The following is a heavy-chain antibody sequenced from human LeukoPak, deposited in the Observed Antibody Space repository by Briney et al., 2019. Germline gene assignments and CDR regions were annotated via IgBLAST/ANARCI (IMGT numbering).Heavy chain of an antibody. J-gene: IGHJ4*02. CDR1: GFTFSSYS. CDR3: ARTYSGYDRYFDY. V-gene: IGHV3-21*01. D-gene: IGHD5-12*01. Sequence: GGSLRLSCAASGFTFSSYSMNWVRQAPGKGLEWVSSISSSSSYIYYADSVKGRFTISRDNAKNSLYLQMNSLRVEDTAVYYCARTYSGYDRYFDYWGQGTLVTVSS. CDR2: ISSSSSYI.